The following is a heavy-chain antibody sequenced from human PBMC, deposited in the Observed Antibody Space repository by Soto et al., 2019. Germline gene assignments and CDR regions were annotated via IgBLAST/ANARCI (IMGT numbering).Heavy chain of an antibody. V-gene: IGHV3-20*04. CDR3: ARDRCRGGTCYIFHY. J-gene: IGHJ4*02. CDR1: GFTFDDYG. Sequence: GSLRLSCAASGFTFDDYGMSWVRQAPGKGLEWVSGINWNGGSTGYADSVKGRFTISRDNAKNSLYLQMNSLRAEDTALYYCARDRCRGGTCYIFHYWGQGTLVTVSS. D-gene: IGHD2-15*01. CDR2: INWNGGST.